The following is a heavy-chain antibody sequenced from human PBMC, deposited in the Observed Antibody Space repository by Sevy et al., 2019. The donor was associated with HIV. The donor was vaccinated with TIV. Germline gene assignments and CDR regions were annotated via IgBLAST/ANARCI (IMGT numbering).Heavy chain of an antibody. D-gene: IGHD3-16*01. Sequence: SGPTLVNPTQTLTLTCTFSGFSLSTSGVGVGWIRQPPGKALEWLALIYWNDDKRYSPPLKSRLTITKDTSKNQVVLTMTNMDPVDTATYYCAHKVLDYDSDPYYFDYWGQGTLVTVSS. J-gene: IGHJ4*02. CDR1: GFSLSTSGVG. V-gene: IGHV2-5*01. CDR3: AHKVLDYDSDPYYFDY. CDR2: IYWNDDK.